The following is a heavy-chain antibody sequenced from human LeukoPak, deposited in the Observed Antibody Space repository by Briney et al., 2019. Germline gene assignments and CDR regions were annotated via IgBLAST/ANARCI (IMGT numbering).Heavy chain of an antibody. CDR2: INHSGST. CDR1: GGSFSGYY. Sequence: SETLSLTCAVYGGSFSGYYWSWIRQPPGKGLEWIGEINHSGSTNYNPSLKSRVTILVDTSKNQFSLKLSSVTAADTAVYYCARSMVRGVIIYGWFDPWGQGTLVTVSS. V-gene: IGHV4-34*01. J-gene: IGHJ5*02. D-gene: IGHD3-10*01. CDR3: ARSMVRGVIIYGWFDP.